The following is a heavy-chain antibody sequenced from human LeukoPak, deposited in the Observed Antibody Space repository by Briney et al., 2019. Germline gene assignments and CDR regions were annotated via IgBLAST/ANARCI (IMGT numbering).Heavy chain of an antibody. Sequence: GGSLRLSCAASGFTFSSYAMSWVSQAPGKGLEWVSAISGSGGSTYYADSVKGRFTISRDNSKNTLFLQMNSLRAEDTAVYYCAKLSLSGRSQSADYWGQGTLVTVSS. V-gene: IGHV3-23*01. J-gene: IGHJ4*02. CDR1: GFTFSSYA. CDR3: AKLSLSGRSQSADY. CDR2: ISGSGGST. D-gene: IGHD3-10*01.